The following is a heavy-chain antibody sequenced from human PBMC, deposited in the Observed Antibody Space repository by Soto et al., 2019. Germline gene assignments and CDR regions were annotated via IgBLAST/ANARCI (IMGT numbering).Heavy chain of an antibody. CDR2: IYPGDSDT. J-gene: IGHJ6*03. CDR1: GYSFTSYW. D-gene: IGHD6-13*01. Sequence: GESLKISCKGSGYSFTSYWIGWVRQMPGKGLEWMGIIYPGDSDTRYSPSFQGQVTISADKSISTAYLQWSSLKASDTAMYYCARQNLIAAAGEGYYYYYYMDVWGKGTTVTVSS. V-gene: IGHV5-51*01. CDR3: ARQNLIAAAGEGYYYYYYMDV.